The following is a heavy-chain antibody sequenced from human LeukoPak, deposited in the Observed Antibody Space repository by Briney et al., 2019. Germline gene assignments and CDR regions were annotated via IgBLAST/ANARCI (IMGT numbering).Heavy chain of an antibody. V-gene: IGHV3-30*03. J-gene: IGHJ4*02. CDR1: GFTFSSYG. D-gene: IGHD5-18*01. CDR2: ISYDGSNK. Sequence: PGGSLRLSCAASGFTFSSYGMHWVRQAPGKGLEWVAVISYDGSNKYYADSVKGRFTISRDNSKNTLYLQMGSLRAEDMAVYHCARAIGIQLWLRSDYWGQGTLVTVSS. CDR3: ARAIGIQLWLRSDY.